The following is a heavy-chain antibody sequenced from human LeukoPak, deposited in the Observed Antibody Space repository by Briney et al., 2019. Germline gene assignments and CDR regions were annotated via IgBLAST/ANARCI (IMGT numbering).Heavy chain of an antibody. CDR1: GVSFSGSY. J-gene: IGHJ5*02. V-gene: IGHV4-34*01. D-gene: IGHD3-9*01. Sequence: PSETLSLTCAVYGVSFSGSYWGWIRQPPGKGLEWIGEINHSGSTNYNPSLKSRVTISVDTSKNQFSLKLTSVTAADTAVFYCARESGYYDVLTGYYNQNWFDPWGQGTLVTVSS. CDR3: ARESGYYDVLTGYYNQNWFDP. CDR2: INHSGST.